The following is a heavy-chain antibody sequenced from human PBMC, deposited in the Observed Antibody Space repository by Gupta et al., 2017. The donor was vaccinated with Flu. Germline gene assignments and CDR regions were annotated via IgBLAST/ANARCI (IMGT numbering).Heavy chain of an antibody. V-gene: IGHV1-69*01. D-gene: IGHD3-3*01. J-gene: IGHJ6*03. Sequence: REWMGGIIPIFGAANYAQKFQGRVTITADESTSTAYMELSSLRSEDTAVYYCARQDYREGDFWSGYTYYMDVWGKGTTVTGSS. CDR2: IIPIFGAA. CDR3: ARQDYREGDFWSGYTYYMDV.